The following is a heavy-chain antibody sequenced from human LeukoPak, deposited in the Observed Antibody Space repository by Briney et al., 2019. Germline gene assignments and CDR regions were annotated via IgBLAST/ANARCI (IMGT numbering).Heavy chain of an antibody. Sequence: SVEVSCKASGGTFTSYAISWVRQAPGQGLEWMGGINPNFGRANYAQKFQGRVTITTDASTSTAYMELSRLRSEDTAAYYCASQTGVGGKPDTDIYYYYCMDVWGKGTRVTVPS. CDR1: GGTFTSYA. V-gene: IGHV1-69*05. D-gene: IGHD4-23*01. CDR3: ASQTGVGGKPDTDIYYYYCMDV. CDR2: INPNFGRA. J-gene: IGHJ6*03.